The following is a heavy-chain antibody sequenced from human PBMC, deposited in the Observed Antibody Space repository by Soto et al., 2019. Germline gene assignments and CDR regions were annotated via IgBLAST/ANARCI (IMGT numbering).Heavy chain of an antibody. CDR3: ARDDIPGRAVAIYGMDV. J-gene: IGHJ6*02. Sequence: QVQLVESGGGLVKPGGSLRLSCAASGFTFSDYYMSWIRQAPGKGLEWVSRISDTGGAVYDVDSVRGRFTISRDNSKNTLYLQMNSLRAEDTAVYYCARDDIPGRAVAIYGMDVWGQGTTVTVSS. CDR2: ISDTGGAV. V-gene: IGHV3-11*04. CDR1: GFTFSDYY. D-gene: IGHD6-19*01.